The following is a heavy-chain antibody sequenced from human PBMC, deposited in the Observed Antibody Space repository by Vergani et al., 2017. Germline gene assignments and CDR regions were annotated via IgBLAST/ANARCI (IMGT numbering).Heavy chain of an antibody. CDR1: GGSFSGYY. J-gene: IGHJ4*02. CDR2: INHSGST. V-gene: IGHV4-34*01. Sequence: QVQLQQWGAGLLKPSETLSLTCAVYGGSFSGYYWSWIRQPPGKGLEWIGEINHSGSTNYNPSLKSRVTISVDTSKNQFSRRLSSVTAADTAVYYCARGAQYCSSTGCYTSPFDYWGQGTLVTVSS. D-gene: IGHD2-2*02. CDR3: ARGAQYCSSTGCYTSPFDY.